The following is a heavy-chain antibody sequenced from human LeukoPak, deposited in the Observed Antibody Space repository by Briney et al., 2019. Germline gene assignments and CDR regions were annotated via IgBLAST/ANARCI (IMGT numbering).Heavy chain of an antibody. CDR1: GYTFTSYD. CDR2: MNPNSGNT. V-gene: IGHV1-8*03. D-gene: IGHD4-17*01. J-gene: IGHJ4*02. Sequence: ASVKVSCKASGYTFTSYDINWVRQATGQGLEWMGWMNPNSGNTGYAQKFQGRVTITRDTSASTAYMELSSLRSEDTAVYYCAREGIGDYYPIFDYWGQGTLVTVSS. CDR3: AREGIGDYYPIFDY.